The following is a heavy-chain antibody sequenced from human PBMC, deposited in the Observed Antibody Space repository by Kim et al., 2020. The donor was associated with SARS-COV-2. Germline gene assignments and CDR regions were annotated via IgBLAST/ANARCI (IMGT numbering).Heavy chain of an antibody. D-gene: IGHD2-8*02. V-gene: IGHV3-23*01. Sequence: ADSVKGRFTISRDNSKNTLYLQMNSLRAEDTAVYYCAKSLVVYAMRGFDPWGQGTLVTVSS. J-gene: IGHJ5*02. CDR3: AKSLVVYAMRGFDP.